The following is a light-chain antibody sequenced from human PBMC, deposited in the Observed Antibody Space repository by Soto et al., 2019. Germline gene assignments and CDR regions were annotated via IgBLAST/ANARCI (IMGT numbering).Light chain of an antibody. CDR1: QSISSC. CDR3: QQRSNWPRT. V-gene: IGKV3-11*01. J-gene: IGKJ1*01. CDR2: DAS. Sequence: DILLTQSPSTLSSSPGERATITCRASQSISSCLAWYQQKPGKAPRLLIYDASNRATGVPSRFSGSGSGTEFTLTISILEPEDFAVYYCQQRSNWPRTFGQGAKVEIK.